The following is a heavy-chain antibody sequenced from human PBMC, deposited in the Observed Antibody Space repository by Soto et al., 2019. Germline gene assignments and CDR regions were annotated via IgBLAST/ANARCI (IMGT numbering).Heavy chain of an antibody. CDR1: GYSFTSYW. CDR3: AKDLVFGIAVAGPDY. D-gene: IGHD6-19*01. CDR2: IYPGDSDT. V-gene: IGHV5-51*01. J-gene: IGHJ4*02. Sequence: GESLKISCKGSGYSFTSYWIGWVRQMPGKGLEWMGIIYPGDSDTRYSPSFQGQVTISRDNAKNSLYLQMNSLRAEDTALYYCAKDLVFGIAVAGPDYWGQGTLVTVSS.